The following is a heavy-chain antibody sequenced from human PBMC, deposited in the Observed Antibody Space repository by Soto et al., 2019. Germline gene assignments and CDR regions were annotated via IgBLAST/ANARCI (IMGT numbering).Heavy chain of an antibody. CDR1: GFTFSSYG. Sequence: PGGSLRLSCAASGFTFSSYGMHWVRQAPGKGLEWVAVIWYDGSNKYYADSVKGRFTIPRDNSKNTLYLQMNSLRAEDTAVYYCARDVTIFGSGYYGMDVWGQGTTVTVSS. D-gene: IGHD3-3*01. CDR3: ARDVTIFGSGYYGMDV. V-gene: IGHV3-33*01. J-gene: IGHJ6*02. CDR2: IWYDGSNK.